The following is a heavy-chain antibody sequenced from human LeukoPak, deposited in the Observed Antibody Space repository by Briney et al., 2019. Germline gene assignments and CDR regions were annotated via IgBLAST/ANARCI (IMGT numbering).Heavy chain of an antibody. CDR3: ARVGKVPKKFYYYYYYYMDV. CDR1: GGSFSGYY. D-gene: IGHD3-10*01. CDR2: INHSGST. V-gene: IGHV4-34*01. Sequence: SETLSLTCAVYGGSFSGYYWSWIRQPPGKGLEWIGEINHSGSTNYNPSLKSRVTISVDTSKNQFSLKLSSVTAADTAVYYCARVGKVPKKFYYYYYYYMDVWGKGTTVTVSS. J-gene: IGHJ6*03.